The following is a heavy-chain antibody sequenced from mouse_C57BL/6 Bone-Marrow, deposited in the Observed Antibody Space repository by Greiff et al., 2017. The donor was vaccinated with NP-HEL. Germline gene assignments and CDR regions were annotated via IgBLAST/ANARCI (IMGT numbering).Heavy chain of an antibody. CDR2: IYPGGGYT. V-gene: IGHV1-63*01. D-gene: IGHD1-1*01. Sequence: QVQLQQSGAELVRPGTSVKMSCKASGYTFTNYWIGWAKQRPGHGLEWIGDIYPGGGYTNYNEKFKGKATLTADKSSSTAYMQFSSLTSEDSAIYYCARWRYYYGSSPWYFDVWGTGTTVTVSS. J-gene: IGHJ1*03. CDR1: GYTFTNYW. CDR3: ARWRYYYGSSPWYFDV.